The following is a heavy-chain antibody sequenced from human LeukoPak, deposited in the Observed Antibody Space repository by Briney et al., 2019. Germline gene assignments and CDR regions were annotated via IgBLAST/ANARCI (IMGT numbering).Heavy chain of an antibody. V-gene: IGHV5-51*01. CDR2: IYPGDSDT. D-gene: IGHD3-3*01. CDR3: ARRGFLEWLSLDY. CDR1: GYSFTSYC. Sequence: GESLKISCKGSGYSFTSYCIGWVRQMPGKGLEWMGIIYPGDSDTRYSPSFQGQVTISADKSISTAYLQWSSLKASDTAMYYCARRGFLEWLSLDYWGQGTLVTVSS. J-gene: IGHJ4*02.